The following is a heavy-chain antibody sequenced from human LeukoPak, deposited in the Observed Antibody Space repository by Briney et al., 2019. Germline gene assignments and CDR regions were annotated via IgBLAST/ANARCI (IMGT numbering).Heavy chain of an antibody. CDR2: ISPNSGGT. V-gene: IGHV1-2*02. J-gene: IGHJ4*02. D-gene: IGHD2-15*01. CDR1: GYTFTGYY. Sequence: ASVKVSCKASGYTFTGYYMHWVRQAPGQGLEWMGWISPNSGGTNYAQKFQGRVTMTRDTSISTAYMELSRLRSDDTAVYYCAVEDIVVVVAASTTAPFDYWGQGTLVTVSS. CDR3: AVEDIVVVVAASTTAPFDY.